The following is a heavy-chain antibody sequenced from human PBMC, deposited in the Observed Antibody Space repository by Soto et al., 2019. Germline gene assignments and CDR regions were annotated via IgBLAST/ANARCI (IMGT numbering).Heavy chain of an antibody. V-gene: IGHV3-21*01. D-gene: IGHD3-9*01. Sequence: GGSLRLSCAASGFTFSSYSMNWVRQAPGKGLEWVSSISSSSSYIYYADSVKGRFTISRDNAKNSLYLQMNSLRAEDTAVYYCARDPPRGPSLRYFDWFPSEYYYYYYMDVWGKGTTVTVSS. CDR3: ARDPPRGPSLRYFDWFPSEYYYYYYMDV. J-gene: IGHJ6*03. CDR1: GFTFSSYS. CDR2: ISSSSSYI.